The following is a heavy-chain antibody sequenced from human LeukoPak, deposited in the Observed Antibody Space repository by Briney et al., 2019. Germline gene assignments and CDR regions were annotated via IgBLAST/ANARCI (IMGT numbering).Heavy chain of an antibody. CDR2: ISYDGSNK. D-gene: IGHD3-9*01. J-gene: IGHJ3*02. Sequence: PGGSLRLSCAASGFTFSSYAMHWVRQAPGKGLEWVAVISYDGSNKYYADSVKGRFTISRDNSKNTLYLQMNSLRAEDTAVYYCARGPDFDWSHPPLDIWGQGTMVTVSS. CDR1: GFTFSSYA. CDR3: ARGPDFDWSHPPLDI. V-gene: IGHV3-30-3*01.